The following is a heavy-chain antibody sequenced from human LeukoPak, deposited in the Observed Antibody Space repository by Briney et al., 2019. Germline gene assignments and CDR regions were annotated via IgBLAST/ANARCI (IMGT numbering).Heavy chain of an antibody. D-gene: IGHD3-22*01. V-gene: IGHV4-59*08. CDR2: IYYSDST. J-gene: IGHJ4*02. Sequence: KPSETLSLTCTVSGGSINNYFWSWIRQPPGKGLECIAYIYYSDSTNYKPSLKSRVTVSVDTSKNQFSLKLSSVTAADTAVYYCATTSYYYDSPDYWGQGTLVTVSS. CDR3: ATTSYYYDSPDY. CDR1: GGSINNYF.